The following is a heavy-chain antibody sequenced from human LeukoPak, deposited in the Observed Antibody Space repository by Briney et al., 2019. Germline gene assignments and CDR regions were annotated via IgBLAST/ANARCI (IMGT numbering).Heavy chain of an antibody. Sequence: SVKASCKASGGTFSSYAISWVRQAPGQGLEWMGGIIPIFGTANYAQKFQGRVTITADESTSTAYMELSSLRSEDTAVYYCARGLSSGWYFDYWGQGTLVTVSS. J-gene: IGHJ4*02. V-gene: IGHV1-69*13. CDR2: IIPIFGTA. CDR1: GGTFSSYA. D-gene: IGHD6-19*01. CDR3: ARGLSSGWYFDY.